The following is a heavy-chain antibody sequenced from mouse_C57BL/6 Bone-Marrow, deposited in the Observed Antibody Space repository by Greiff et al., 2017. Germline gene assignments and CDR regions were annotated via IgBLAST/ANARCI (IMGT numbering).Heavy chain of an antibody. D-gene: IGHD2-2*01. Sequence: VQLQQSGAELVRPGASVKLSCTASGFNIKDDYMHWVKQRPEQGLEWIGLIDPENGDTEYAPKFQGKATITADPSSNTAYLQLNSLTSEYTAVDYCATGNVCSGYGVPAYCGQGTLVTVSA. CDR1: GFNIKDDY. CDR2: IDPENGDT. V-gene: IGHV14-4*01. CDR3: ATGNVCSGYGVPAY. J-gene: IGHJ3*01.